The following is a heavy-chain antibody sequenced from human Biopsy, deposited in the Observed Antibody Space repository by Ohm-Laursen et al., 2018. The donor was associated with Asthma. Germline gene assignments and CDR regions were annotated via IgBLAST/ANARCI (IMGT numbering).Heavy chain of an antibody. CDR3: AKELFPGWELRRGPDS. Sequence: GSLRLSCTAAGVRISSYGMHWGRQAPGKGLEGVTLLWDDGSKKYYSESVKGRFTIARDNSKNTLFLEMNSLRPEDTAVYYCAKELFPGWELRRGPDSWGQGTLVTVSS. V-gene: IGHV3-30*02. CDR1: GVRISSYG. CDR2: LWDDGSKK. D-gene: IGHD1-26*01. J-gene: IGHJ4*02.